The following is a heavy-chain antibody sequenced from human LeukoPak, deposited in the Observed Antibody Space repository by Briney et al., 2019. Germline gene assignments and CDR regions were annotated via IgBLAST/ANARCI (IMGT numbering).Heavy chain of an antibody. J-gene: IGHJ4*02. D-gene: IGHD3-22*01. CDR3: TTDPYYDSSGYLDY. CDR2: IKSKTDGGTT. CDR1: GFTFSNAW. Sequence: GGSLRLSCAASGFTFSNAWMSWVRQAPGKGLEWVGRIKSKTDGGTTDYAAPVKGRFTISRDDSKNTLYLQMNSLKTEDTAVYYCTTDPYYDSSGYLDYWGQGTLVTVSS. V-gene: IGHV3-15*01.